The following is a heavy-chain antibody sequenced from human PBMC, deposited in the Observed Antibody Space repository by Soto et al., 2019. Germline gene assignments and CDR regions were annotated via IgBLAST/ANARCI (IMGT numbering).Heavy chain of an antibody. D-gene: IGHD6-13*01. CDR1: GFTFNIYG. V-gene: IGHV3-30*18. CDR3: AKSQEIGTHFFDS. J-gene: IGHJ4*02. CDR2: ISYDGSNQ. Sequence: PGGSLRLSCAASGFTFNIYGMHWVRQAPDKGLEWVALISYDGSNQYYADSVKGRFTISRDNSKNSLSLQMNSLRAGDMAVYFCAKSQEIGTHFFDSWGQGTQVTVSS.